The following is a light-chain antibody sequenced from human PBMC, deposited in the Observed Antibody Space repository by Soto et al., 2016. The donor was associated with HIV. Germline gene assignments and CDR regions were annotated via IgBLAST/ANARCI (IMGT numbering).Light chain of an antibody. Sequence: DIQMTQSPSTLSASVGDRVTITCRASQSISSWLAWYQQKPGKAPNLLIYKASSLQSGVPSRFSGSGSGTEFTLTISSLQREDFATYYCLQHNSYRWTFGQGTKVEIK. CDR1: QSISSW. J-gene: IGKJ1*01. V-gene: IGKV1-5*03. CDR3: LQHNSYRWT. CDR2: KAS.